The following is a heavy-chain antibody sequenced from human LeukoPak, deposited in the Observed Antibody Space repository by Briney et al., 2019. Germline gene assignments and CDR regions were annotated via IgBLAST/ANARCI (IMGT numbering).Heavy chain of an antibody. CDR2: INHSGST. D-gene: IGHD3-16*02. CDR1: GGSFSGYY. V-gene: IGHV4-34*01. J-gene: IGHJ4*02. CDR3: ARTVMITFGGVIVSPFDY. Sequence: SETLSLTCAVYGGSFSGYYWSWIRQPPGKGLEWIGEINHSGSTNYNPSLKGRVTISVDTSKNQFSLKLSSVTAADTAVYYCARTVMITFGGVIVSPFDYWGQGTLVTVSS.